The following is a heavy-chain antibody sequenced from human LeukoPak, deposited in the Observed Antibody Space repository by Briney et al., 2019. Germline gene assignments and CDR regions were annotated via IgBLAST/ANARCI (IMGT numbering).Heavy chain of an antibody. CDR2: IYYSGST. D-gene: IGHD1-1*01. Sequence: SETLSLTCTVSGGSISSYYWSWIRQPPGKGLERIGYIYYSGSTNYNPSLNSRVTISVETSTNPFSLNLSSLTAAHTAVHYFARHGTGTGSLAVWGQGTLVTVSS. CDR3: ARHGTGTGSLAV. V-gene: IGHV4-59*08. CDR1: GGSISSYY. J-gene: IGHJ4*02.